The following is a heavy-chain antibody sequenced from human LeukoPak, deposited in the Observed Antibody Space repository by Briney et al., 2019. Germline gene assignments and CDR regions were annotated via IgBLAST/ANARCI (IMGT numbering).Heavy chain of an antibody. CDR2: ISGSGDNT. J-gene: IGHJ4*02. V-gene: IGHV3-23*01. D-gene: IGHD3-22*01. Sequence: GGSLRLSCEASGFTFSSYAMSWVRQAPGKGLEWVSGISGSGDNTYFADSVKGRFTISRDNSNNTLYVQVNSLGTEGTAAYYCAKGSYYDSSGSFYFDYWGQGTLVTVSS. CDR3: AKGSYYDSSGSFYFDY. CDR1: GFTFSSYA.